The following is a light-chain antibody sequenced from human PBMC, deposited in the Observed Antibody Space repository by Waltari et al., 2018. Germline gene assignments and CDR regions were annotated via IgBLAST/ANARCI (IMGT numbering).Light chain of an antibody. Sequence: DIVMTQSPESLAVSLGERATINCKSSESVLYSSNNKNHLAWYQQKPGQPPKLLLYWASTRKSGVPDRFSCSGSETDFTLTVTSLQAEDVAVYYCQQYYSTPLTFGGGTKVEIK. CDR2: WAS. J-gene: IGKJ4*01. V-gene: IGKV4-1*01. CDR3: QQYYSTPLT. CDR1: ESVLYSSNNKNH.